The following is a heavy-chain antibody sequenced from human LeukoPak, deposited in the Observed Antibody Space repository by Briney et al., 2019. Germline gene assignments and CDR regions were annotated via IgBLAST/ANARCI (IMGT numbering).Heavy chain of an antibody. D-gene: IGHD6-13*01. CDR2: INPNSGAT. Sequence: ASVKVSCKASGYTFTGYYMHWVRQAPGQGLEWMGWINPNSGATDYAQKFQGRVSMTSDTSISTAYMELSSLRSDDTAVYYCARVTAAAAKSFESWGQGTLVTVSS. V-gene: IGHV1-2*02. CDR1: GYTFTGYY. CDR3: ARVTAAAAKSFES. J-gene: IGHJ4*02.